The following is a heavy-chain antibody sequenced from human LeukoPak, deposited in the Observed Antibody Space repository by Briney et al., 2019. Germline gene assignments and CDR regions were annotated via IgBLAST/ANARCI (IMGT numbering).Heavy chain of an antibody. CDR3: ASETGEGGSDY. D-gene: IGHD1-26*01. V-gene: IGHV3-7*01. CDR2: IKQDGSEK. Sequence: GGSLRLSCAASGFMFSNYWMSWVRQAPGKGLEWVANIKQDGSEKYYVDSVEGRFTISRDNAKNSMYLQMNSLRAEDTAVYYCASETGEGGSDYWGQGTLVTVSS. J-gene: IGHJ4*02. CDR1: GFMFSNYW.